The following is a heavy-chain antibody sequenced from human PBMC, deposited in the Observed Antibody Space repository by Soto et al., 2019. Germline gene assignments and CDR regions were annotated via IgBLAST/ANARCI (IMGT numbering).Heavy chain of an antibody. CDR3: AKATATGGGAFDI. Sequence: PGGSLRLSCVASGFTFSNYNMNWVRQAPGKGLEWVSHISGTSVYIHYADSVKGRFAISRDRSKNTGYLQMNSLTAGDTAVYYCAKATATGGGAFDICGQGTMVTVSS. V-gene: IGHV3-21*04. J-gene: IGHJ3*02. CDR1: GFTFSNYN. CDR2: ISGTSVYI. D-gene: IGHD2-8*02.